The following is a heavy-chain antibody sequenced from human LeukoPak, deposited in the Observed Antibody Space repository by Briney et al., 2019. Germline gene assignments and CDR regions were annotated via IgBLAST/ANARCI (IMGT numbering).Heavy chain of an antibody. CDR2: IIPVLGVS. CDR3: TREGVYVPGPNSYHRDAFYI. CDR1: GGSFSSYV. V-gene: IGHV1-69*04. D-gene: IGHD3-16*02. J-gene: IGHJ3*02. Sequence: SVKVSCKASGGSFSSYVITWVRQAPGQGLEWMGRIIPVLGVSNFAQKFQGRVTITADKSTNTAHMELSRLESGDTAVYYCTREGVYVPGPNSYHRDAFYIWGQGTVVIVSS.